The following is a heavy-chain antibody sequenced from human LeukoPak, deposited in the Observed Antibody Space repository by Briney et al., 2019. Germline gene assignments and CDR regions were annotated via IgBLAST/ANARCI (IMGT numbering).Heavy chain of an antibody. V-gene: IGHV1-2*02. D-gene: IGHD5-12*01. CDR1: GYTFTGYY. Sequence: ASMKVSCKPSGYTFTGYYMHWVRQAPGQGLEWMGWINPKSGGTNYAQKFQGRVTMTRDTSISTVYMEVSRLRSDDTAVYYCARRSGYDDAFDIWGQGTMVTVSS. J-gene: IGHJ3*02. CDR3: ARRSGYDDAFDI. CDR2: INPKSGGT.